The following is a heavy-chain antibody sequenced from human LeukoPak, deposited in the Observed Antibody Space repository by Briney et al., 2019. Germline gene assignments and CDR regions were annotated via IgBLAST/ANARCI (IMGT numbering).Heavy chain of an antibody. D-gene: IGHD3-9*01. V-gene: IGHV4-39*07. J-gene: IGHJ3*02. CDR3: ASLYYDILTGYTSDAFDI. CDR1: GGSLSSSSYY. Sequence: SETLSLTCTVSGGSLSSSSYYWGWIRQPPGKGLEWIGSIYYSGSTYYNPSLKSRVTISVDTSKNQFSLKLSSVTAADTAVYYCASLYYDILTGYTSDAFDIWGQGTMVTVSS. CDR2: IYYSGST.